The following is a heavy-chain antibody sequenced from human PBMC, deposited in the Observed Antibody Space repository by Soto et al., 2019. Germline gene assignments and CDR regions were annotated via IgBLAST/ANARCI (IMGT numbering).Heavy chain of an antibody. V-gene: IGHV1-69*01. CDR2: IIPMLGIA. CDR1: GGSFSDYA. D-gene: IGHD3-22*01. Sequence: QVQLVQSGAEVKKPGSSVKVSCQASGGSFSDYAISWVRQAPGQGLEWMGGIIPMLGIADNAQKFQGRVIITADEYTSTVYMALSSLRSEDTAVYYCARDGDYYDSSGFQRDYQYYGMDVWGQWTTVTVAS. J-gene: IGHJ6*02. CDR3: ARDGDYYDSSGFQRDYQYYGMDV.